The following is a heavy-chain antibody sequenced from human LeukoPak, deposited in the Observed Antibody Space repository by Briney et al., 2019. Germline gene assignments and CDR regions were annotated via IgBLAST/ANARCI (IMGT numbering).Heavy chain of an antibody. D-gene: IGHD3-22*01. CDR3: ARDLASSGYYWD. CDR2: INPSGGSA. J-gene: IGHJ4*02. CDR1: GYTFTSYY. Sequence: ASVTVSCKASGYTFTSYYMHWVRQAPGQGLEWMGIINPSGGSAIYAQNFQGRVTMTRDTSTSTVYMELSSLRSEDTAVYYCARDLASSGYYWDWGQGTLVTVSS. V-gene: IGHV1-46*01.